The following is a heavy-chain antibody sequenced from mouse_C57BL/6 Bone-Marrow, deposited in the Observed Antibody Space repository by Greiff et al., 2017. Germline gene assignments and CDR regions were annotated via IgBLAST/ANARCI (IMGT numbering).Heavy chain of an antibody. Sequence: EVQLQQSGAELVRPGASVKLSCTASGFNIKDDYMHWVKQRPEQGLEWIGWIDPENGDTEYASKFQGKATITADTSSNTAYLQLSSLTSEDTAVYYCTTVDYYNYGGQGTTLTVSA. J-gene: IGHJ2*01. CDR1: GFNIKDDY. V-gene: IGHV14-4*01. D-gene: IGHD1-1*01. CDR2: IDPENGDT. CDR3: TTVDYYNY.